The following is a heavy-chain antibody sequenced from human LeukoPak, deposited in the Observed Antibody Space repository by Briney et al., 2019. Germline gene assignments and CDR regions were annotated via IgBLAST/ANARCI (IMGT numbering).Heavy chain of an antibody. J-gene: IGHJ4*02. CDR1: GYNYATSV. Sequence: ASVKVSCKTSGYNYATSVISWVRQAPGQELEWMGWISVQNGNIKYAQKFQGRVNLTTDTSTTSAYMELRSLTSDDTAVYYCARDSGSYWNYFDYWGQGTLVTVSS. CDR2: ISVQNGNI. CDR3: ARDSGSYWNYFDY. D-gene: IGHD1-26*01. V-gene: IGHV1-18*01.